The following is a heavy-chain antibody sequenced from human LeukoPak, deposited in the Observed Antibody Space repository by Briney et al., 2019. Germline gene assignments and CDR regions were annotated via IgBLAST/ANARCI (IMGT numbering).Heavy chain of an antibody. CDR3: AREFDIVVVTAPFDP. Sequence: SETLSLTCTVSGGSISPYYWSWIRQPPGKGLEWIGYFFYSGSTNYNPSLKSRVIISIDTSKNQISLSLSSVTAADTAVYYCAREFDIVVVTAPFDPWGQGTLVTVSS. CDR1: GGSISPYY. CDR2: FFYSGST. D-gene: IGHD2-21*02. V-gene: IGHV4-59*12. J-gene: IGHJ5*02.